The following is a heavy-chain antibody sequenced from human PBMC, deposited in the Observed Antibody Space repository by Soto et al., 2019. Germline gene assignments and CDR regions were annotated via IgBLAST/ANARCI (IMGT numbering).Heavy chain of an antibody. D-gene: IGHD5-18*01. CDR2: IWYDGSNK. CDR3: AREDGKQLWFRDYYYYMDV. J-gene: IGHJ6*03. Sequence: QVQLVESGGGVVQPGRSLRLSCAASGFTFSSYGMHWVRQAPGKGLEWVAVIWYDGSNKYYADSVKGRFTISRDNSKNTLYLQMNSLRAEDTAVYYCAREDGKQLWFRDYYYYMDVWGKGTTVTVSS. CDR1: GFTFSSYG. V-gene: IGHV3-33*01.